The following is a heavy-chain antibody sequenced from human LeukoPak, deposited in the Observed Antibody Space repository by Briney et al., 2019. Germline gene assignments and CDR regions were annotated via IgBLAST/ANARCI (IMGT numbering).Heavy chain of an antibody. CDR3: ARIGSGYSEFDY. Sequence: GRSLRLSCPASGFTFSSYWMHWVRQAPGKGLGWVSRINSDGSNTSYADFVKGRFTISRDNAKNTLYLQMNSLRAGDTAVYYCARIGSGYSEFDYWGQGTLVSVSS. D-gene: IGHD3-22*01. CDR1: GFTFSSYW. V-gene: IGHV3-74*01. J-gene: IGHJ4*02. CDR2: INSDGSNT.